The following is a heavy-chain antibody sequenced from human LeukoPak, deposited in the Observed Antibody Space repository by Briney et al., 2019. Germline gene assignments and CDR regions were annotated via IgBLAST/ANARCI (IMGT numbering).Heavy chain of an antibody. Sequence: SETLSLTCTVSGGSITNCGYYWGWVRQPPGKGLEWIASIYYTGSTYYNPSLKSRVTISLDASKKQFSLKLSSVTAADTAVYYCAKVTASGSFDYWGQGTLGTVSS. V-gene: IGHV4-39*07. CDR2: IYYTGST. CDR1: GGSITNCGYY. CDR3: AKVTASGSFDY. D-gene: IGHD2-21*02. J-gene: IGHJ4*02.